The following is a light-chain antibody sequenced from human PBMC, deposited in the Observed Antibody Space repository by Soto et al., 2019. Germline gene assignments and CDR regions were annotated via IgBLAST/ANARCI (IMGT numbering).Light chain of an antibody. V-gene: IGLV2-14*02. J-gene: IGLJ2*01. CDR2: EVS. CDR3: SSYTAISTLDIV. Sequence: QSALTQPASVSGSPGQSITISCSGTSSDVGTYNLVSWYQQHPGKAPKIMIYEVSRRPSGVSSRFSASKSGSTASLTISGLQGEDEADYYCSSYTAISTLDIVFGGGTKLTVL. CDR1: SSDVGTYNL.